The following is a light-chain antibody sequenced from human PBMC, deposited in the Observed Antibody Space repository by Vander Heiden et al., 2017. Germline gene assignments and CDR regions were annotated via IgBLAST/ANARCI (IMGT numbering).Light chain of an antibody. Sequence: QSVLTQPPSVSGAPGQRVTISCTGSSSNIVAGYDVHWYQQLPGTAPKLLIYGNSNRPSGVPDRFSGSKSGTSASLAITGLQAEDEADYYCQSYDSSLSEGVFGGGTKLTVL. CDR1: SSNIVAGYD. CDR3: QSYDSSLSEGV. CDR2: GNS. J-gene: IGLJ2*01. V-gene: IGLV1-40*01.